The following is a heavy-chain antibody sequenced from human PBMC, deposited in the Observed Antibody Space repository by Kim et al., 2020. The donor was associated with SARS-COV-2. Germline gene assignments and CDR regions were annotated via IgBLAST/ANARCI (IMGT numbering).Heavy chain of an antibody. CDR3: ARDFWSGYYPTYNWFDP. J-gene: IGHJ5*02. V-gene: IGHV1-3*01. CDR2: INAGNGNT. D-gene: IGHD3-3*01. Sequence: ASVKVSCKASGYTFTSYAMHWVRQAPGQRLEWMGWINAGNGNTKYSQKFQGRVTITRDTSASTAYMELSSLRSEDTAVYYCARDFWSGYYPTYNWFDPWGQGTLVTVSS. CDR1: GYTFTSYA.